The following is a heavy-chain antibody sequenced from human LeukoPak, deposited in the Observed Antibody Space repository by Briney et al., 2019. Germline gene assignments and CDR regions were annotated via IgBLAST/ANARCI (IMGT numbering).Heavy chain of an antibody. CDR2: ISTSGGTT. D-gene: IGHD3-10*01. CDR3: AKDLYGSGKIGYFDY. CDR1: GFTFSTYA. Sequence: GGSLRLSCAASGFTFSTYAMTWVRQAPGKGLERVSSISTSGGTTYYADSVKGRFTISRDSSKNTLYLQMNSLRAEDTAVYYCAKDLYGSGKIGYFDYWGQGTLVTVSS. V-gene: IGHV3-23*01. J-gene: IGHJ4*02.